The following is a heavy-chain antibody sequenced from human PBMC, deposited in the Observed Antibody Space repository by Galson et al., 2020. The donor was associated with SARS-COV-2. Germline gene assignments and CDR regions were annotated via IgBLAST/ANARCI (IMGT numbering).Heavy chain of an antibody. V-gene: IGHV4-30-4*01. CDR2: IYDSGST. Sequence: ETSETLSPTCTLPGGSIRSGDYYWSWIRQPPGKGLEWFGYIYDSGSTYYNPSLKSRLTISVDTSKNQISLKLSSVTAADKAMDYCVREGLGNQWLRPDGDKDVWGQGNKVNVSS. CDR3: VREGLGNQWLRPDGDKDV. J-gene: IGHJ6*02. CDR1: GGSIRSGDYY. D-gene: IGHD6-19*01.